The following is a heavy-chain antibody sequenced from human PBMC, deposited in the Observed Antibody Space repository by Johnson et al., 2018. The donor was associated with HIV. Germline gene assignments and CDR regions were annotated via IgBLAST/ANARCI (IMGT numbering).Heavy chain of an antibody. CDR3: AKDRGLWFGDDAFDI. V-gene: IGHV3-11*04. Sequence: QVHLVESGGGLVKPGGSLRLSCAASGFTFSDYYMSWIRQAPGKGLEWVSYISSSGSTIYYADSVKGRFTISRDNSKNTLYLQMDSLRAEDTAVYYCAKDRGLWFGDDAFDIWGQGTMVTVSS. D-gene: IGHD3-10*01. CDR2: ISSSGSTI. CDR1: GFTFSDYY. J-gene: IGHJ3*02.